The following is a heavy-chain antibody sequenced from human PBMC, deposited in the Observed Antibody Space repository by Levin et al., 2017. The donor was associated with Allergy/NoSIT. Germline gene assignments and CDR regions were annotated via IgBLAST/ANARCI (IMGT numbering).Heavy chain of an antibody. J-gene: IGHJ6*02. D-gene: IGHD2-15*01. CDR2: TYYRSRWYN. Sequence: SQTLSLTCVISGDRVSTTSGAWNWIRQSPSRGLEWLGRTYYRSRWYNDYAPFLKSRVSFTPDTSKNQFTLQLSSVTAEDTGVYYCVRGIVAAADGMDVWGQGTTVTVSS. CDR1: GDRVSTTSGA. V-gene: IGHV6-1*01. CDR3: VRGIVAAADGMDV.